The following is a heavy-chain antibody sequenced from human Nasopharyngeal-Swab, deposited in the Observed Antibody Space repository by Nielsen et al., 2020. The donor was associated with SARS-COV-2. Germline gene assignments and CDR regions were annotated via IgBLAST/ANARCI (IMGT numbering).Heavy chain of an antibody. V-gene: IGHV4-4*07. CDR3: ARLLSGTKPPHDAFDI. J-gene: IGHJ3*02. CDR1: GGSISSYY. Sequence: SETLSLTGTVSGGSISSYYWTWIRQPAGKGLEWIGRIYTSGSTNYNPSLKSRVSMSVDTSKNQFSLKLSSVTAADTAVYYCARLLSGTKPPHDAFDIWGQGTMVTVSS. CDR2: IYTSGST. D-gene: IGHD1-26*01.